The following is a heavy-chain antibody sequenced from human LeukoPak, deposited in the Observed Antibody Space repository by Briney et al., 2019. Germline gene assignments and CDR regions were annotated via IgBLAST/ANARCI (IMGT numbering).Heavy chain of an antibody. CDR2: INHSGST. CDR3: ARHSVLGDFWSGYYYYGMDV. D-gene: IGHD3-3*01. V-gene: IGHV4-34*01. Sequence: PSETLSLTCAVYGGSFSGYYWSWIRQPPGKGLEWIGEINHSGSTNYNPSLKSRVTISVDTSKNQFSLKLSSVTAADTAVYYCARHSVLGDFWSGYYYYGMDVWGQGTTVTVSS. J-gene: IGHJ6*02. CDR1: GGSFSGYY.